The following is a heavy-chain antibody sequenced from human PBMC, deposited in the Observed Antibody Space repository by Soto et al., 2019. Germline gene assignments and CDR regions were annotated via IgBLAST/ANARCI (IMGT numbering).Heavy chain of an antibody. V-gene: IGHV3-23*01. J-gene: IGHJ4*02. CDR2: ISGSGGST. CDR1: GFTFRTYA. Sequence: EVQLLESGGGLVQPGGSLRLSCVASGFTFRTYAMSWVRQAPGKGLEWVSAISGSGGSTYYADSVKGRFTISRDNSRNTLYLRRTSLRAEDTAVYYCAKDNEEWELLGGYYFDYWGQGTLVTVSS. CDR3: AKDNEEWELLGGYYFDY. D-gene: IGHD1-26*01.